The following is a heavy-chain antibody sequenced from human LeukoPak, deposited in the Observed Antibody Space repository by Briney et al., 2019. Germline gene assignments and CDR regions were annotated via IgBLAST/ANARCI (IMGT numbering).Heavy chain of an antibody. CDR1: GGSISSYY. Sequence: SETLSLTCTVSGGSISSYYWSWIRQSAGRGLEWIGRIDTSGSTNYDPSLKSRVTMSVDTSKNQFYLKVSSVTAADTAVYYCASLPTVYSRGYLALWGQGTLVTVSS. CDR2: IDTSGST. D-gene: IGHD3-22*01. CDR3: ASLPTVYSRGYLAL. V-gene: IGHV4-4*07. J-gene: IGHJ4*02.